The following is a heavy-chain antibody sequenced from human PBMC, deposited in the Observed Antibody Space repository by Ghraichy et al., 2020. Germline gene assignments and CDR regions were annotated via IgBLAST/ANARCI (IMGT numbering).Heavy chain of an antibody. D-gene: IGHD6-6*01. V-gene: IGHV3-23*01. J-gene: IGHJ4*02. CDR1: GFTFSSYA. CDR3: AKDPRYSSSSKDVY. CDR2: ISGSGGST. Sequence: GGSLRLSCAASGFTFSSYAMSWVRQAPGKGLEWVSAISGSGGSTYYADSVKGRFTISRDNSKNTLYLQMNSLRAEDTAVYYCAKDPRYSSSSKDVYWGQGTLVTVSS.